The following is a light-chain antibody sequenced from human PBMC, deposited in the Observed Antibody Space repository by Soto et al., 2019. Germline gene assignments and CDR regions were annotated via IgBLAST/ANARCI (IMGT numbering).Light chain of an antibody. CDR1: QSISSW. V-gene: IGKV1-5*01. CDR2: AAS. J-gene: IGKJ1*01. CDR3: QQYDSSRT. Sequence: DIQMTQSPSTLSAPVGDRVTITCRASQSISSWLAWYQQKPGKAPKLLIYAASTLQSGVPSRFSGSGSGTEFTLTITSLQPEDFGIYYCQQYDSSRTFGQGTKWIS.